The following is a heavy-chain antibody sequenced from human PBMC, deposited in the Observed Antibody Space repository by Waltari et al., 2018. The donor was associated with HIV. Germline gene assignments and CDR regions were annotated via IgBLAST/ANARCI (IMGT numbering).Heavy chain of an antibody. Sequence: EMQLVQSGGGLAQPGGSLRLSCAASGFTFNDYWMSWVRQAPGKGLEWGAKIKQDGSKKYHVDSVKGRFTISRDNAKNSLYLQMNSLRVEDTAIYYCARENIQPWEVGEGMDVWGQGSAVTVSS. CDR3: ARENIQPWEVGEGMDV. CDR1: GFTFNDYW. D-gene: IGHD5-18*01. J-gene: IGHJ6*02. V-gene: IGHV3-7*01. CDR2: IKQDGSKK.